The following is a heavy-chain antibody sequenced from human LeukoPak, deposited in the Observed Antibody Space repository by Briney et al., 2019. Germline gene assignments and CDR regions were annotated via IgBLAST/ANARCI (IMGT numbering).Heavy chain of an antibody. CDR3: AKDLYDIAVAGTGFFDY. J-gene: IGHJ4*02. Sequence: PGRSLRLSCAASGFTFDDYAMHWVRQAPGKGLERVSGISWNSGSIGYADSVKGRFTISRDNAKNSLYLQMNSLRAEDTALYYCAKDLYDIAVAGTGFFDYWGQGTLVTVSS. CDR1: GFTFDDYA. V-gene: IGHV3-9*01. CDR2: ISWNSGSI. D-gene: IGHD6-19*01.